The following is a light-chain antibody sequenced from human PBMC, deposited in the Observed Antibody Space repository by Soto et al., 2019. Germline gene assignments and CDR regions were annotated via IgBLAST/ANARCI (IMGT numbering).Light chain of an antibody. CDR1: QSVTTK. CDR2: NAS. V-gene: IGKV3-11*01. J-gene: IGKJ4*01. CDR3: QQRGVWPLT. Sequence: EIVMTRSPAILSLCPGETATLSCRASQSVTTKLAWYQQRPGQTPRLLIYNASTRATAVPARFSGGGSVTEFSLTISGLEPEDFAVYYCQQRGVWPLTFGGGTKVDI.